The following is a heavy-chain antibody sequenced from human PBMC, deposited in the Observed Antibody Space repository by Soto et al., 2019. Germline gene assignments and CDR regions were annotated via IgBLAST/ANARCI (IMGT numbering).Heavy chain of an antibody. Sequence: GGSLRLSCAASDSTIRRYAMSWVRQAPGKGLEWVSGITGNSARIYYADSVRGRFTISRDNSKNTLYLQMDTLRAEDTAIYYCAKNGDFDYDAFDVWGQGTVVTVSS. J-gene: IGHJ3*01. CDR2: ITGNSARI. V-gene: IGHV3-23*01. D-gene: IGHD3-16*01. CDR3: AKNGDFDYDAFDV. CDR1: DSTIRRYA.